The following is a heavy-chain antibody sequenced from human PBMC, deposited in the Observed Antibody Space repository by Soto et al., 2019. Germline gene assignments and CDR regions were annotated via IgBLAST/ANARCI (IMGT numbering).Heavy chain of an antibody. J-gene: IGHJ6*02. Sequence: QVQLQESVAGLVKPSQTLSLTCTVAGGSINNGGYYWSWIRQHPGKGLEWIGYIFYSGSTYYAPSLKSRVTISVDTSKNQFSLKLSSVTAADTAVYYCARDLRGGSYGMDVWGQGTSFT. CDR2: IFYSGST. V-gene: IGHV4-31*03. D-gene: IGHD3-10*01. CDR3: ARDLRGGSYGMDV. CDR1: GGSINNGGYY.